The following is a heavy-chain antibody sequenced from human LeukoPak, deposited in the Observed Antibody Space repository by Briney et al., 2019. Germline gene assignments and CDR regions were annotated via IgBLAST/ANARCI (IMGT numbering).Heavy chain of an antibody. Sequence: SETLSLTCTVSGGSVSSGSYYWSWIRQPPGKGLEWIGYIYYSGSTNYNPSLKSRVTISVDTSKNQFPLKLSSVTAADTAVYYCARGGYYDILTGYSPFDYWGQGTLVTVSS. V-gene: IGHV4-61*01. CDR1: GGSVSSGSYY. J-gene: IGHJ4*02. D-gene: IGHD3-9*01. CDR2: IYYSGST. CDR3: ARGGYYDILTGYSPFDY.